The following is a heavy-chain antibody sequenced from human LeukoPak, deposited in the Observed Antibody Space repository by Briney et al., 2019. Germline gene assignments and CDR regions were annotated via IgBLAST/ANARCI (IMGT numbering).Heavy chain of an antibody. D-gene: IGHD5-18*01. CDR3: ARELVTAMVTYYFDY. J-gene: IGHJ4*02. Sequence: PSQTLSLTCTVSGGSISSGSYYWSWIRQPAGKGLEWIGRIYTSGSTNYNPSPKSRVTISVDTSKNQFSLKLSSVTAADTAVYYCARELVTAMVTYYFDYWGQGTLVTVSS. V-gene: IGHV4-61*02. CDR2: IYTSGST. CDR1: GGSISSGSYY.